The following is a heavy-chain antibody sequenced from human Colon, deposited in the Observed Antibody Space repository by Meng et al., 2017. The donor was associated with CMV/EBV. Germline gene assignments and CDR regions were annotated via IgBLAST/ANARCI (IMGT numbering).Heavy chain of an antibody. CDR2: ISSDGNIK. Sequence: GGSLRLSCEASGFSFSSYWMGWVRQAPGKGLEWVALISSDGNIKHYSDSVKGRLTISRDNSKNMLSLQMDNLRADDTSVYYCARVGDYPGGYYDYWGQGTLVTVSS. D-gene: IGHD3-10*01. J-gene: IGHJ4*02. CDR3: ARVGDYPGGYYDY. CDR1: GFSFSSYW. V-gene: IGHV3-30*03.